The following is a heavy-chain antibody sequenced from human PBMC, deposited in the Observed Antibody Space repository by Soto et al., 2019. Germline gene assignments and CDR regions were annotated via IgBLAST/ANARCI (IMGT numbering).Heavy chain of an antibody. Sequence: GGSLRLSCAASGFTFSSYAMTWVRQAPGKGLQWVSGISGPGGTTYYADSVKGRSTISRDNSKSTLYLQVNNLRAEDTAIYYCAKSISFGGVIAYTLDYWGQGALVTGSS. D-gene: IGHD3-16*01. V-gene: IGHV3-23*01. CDR1: GFTFSSYA. J-gene: IGHJ4*02. CDR2: ISGPGGTT. CDR3: AKSISFGGVIAYTLDY.